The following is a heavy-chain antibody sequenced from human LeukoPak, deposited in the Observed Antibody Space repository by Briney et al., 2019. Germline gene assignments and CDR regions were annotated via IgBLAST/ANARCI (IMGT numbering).Heavy chain of an antibody. CDR3: ARMTTVAIGAFDI. V-gene: IGHV4-59*08. CDR1: GGSINSYY. J-gene: IGHJ3*02. Sequence: SETLSLTCTVSGGSINSYYWSWIRQTPGMGLDWIGYIFSSGSTNYNPSLKSRVNFSVDMSKNQFSLKLSSVTAADTAVYYCARMTTVAIGAFDIWGQGTMVTVSS. CDR2: IFSSGST. D-gene: IGHD4-23*01.